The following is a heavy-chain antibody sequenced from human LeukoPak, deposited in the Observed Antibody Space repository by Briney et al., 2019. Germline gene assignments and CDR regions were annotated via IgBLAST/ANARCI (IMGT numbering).Heavy chain of an antibody. CDR2: ISAYNGNT. D-gene: IGHD3-9*01. CDR3: ARGYDILTGYAPLDY. CDR1: GYTFTSYG. V-gene: IGHV1-18*01. J-gene: IGHJ4*02. Sequence: ASVKVSCKASGYTFTSYGISWVRQAPGQGLEWMGWISAYNGNTNYAQKLQGRVTMTTDTSTSTAYMELRSLRSDDTAVYYCARGYDILTGYAPLDYWGQGTLVTVSS.